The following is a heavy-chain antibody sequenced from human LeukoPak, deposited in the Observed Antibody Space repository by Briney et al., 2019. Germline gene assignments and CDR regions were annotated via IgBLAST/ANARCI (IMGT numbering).Heavy chain of an antibody. CDR1: GGSISSSSYY. V-gene: IGHV4-39*01. Sequence: SETLSLTCTVSGGSISSSSYYWGWIRQPPAKGLEWIGSIYYSGSTYYNPSLKSRVTISVDTSKNQFSLKLTSVTAADTAVYYCAKYVGQWVYGMDVWGQGTTVTVSS. J-gene: IGHJ6*02. CDR3: AKYVGQWVYGMDV. CDR2: IYYSGST. D-gene: IGHD6-19*01.